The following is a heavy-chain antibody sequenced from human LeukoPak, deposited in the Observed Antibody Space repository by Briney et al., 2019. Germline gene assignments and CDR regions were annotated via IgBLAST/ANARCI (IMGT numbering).Heavy chain of an antibody. D-gene: IGHD5-12*01. J-gene: IGHJ6*02. V-gene: IGHV3-33*01. CDR2: IWYDGSNK. CDR1: GFTFSSYG. Sequence: PGRSLRLSCAASGFTFSSYGMHWVRQAPGKGVEWVAVIWYDGSNKYYADSVKGRFTISRDNSKNTLYLQMNSLRAEDTAVYYCAREPGRWLRSYYYGMDVWGQGTTVTVSS. CDR3: AREPGRWLRSYYYGMDV.